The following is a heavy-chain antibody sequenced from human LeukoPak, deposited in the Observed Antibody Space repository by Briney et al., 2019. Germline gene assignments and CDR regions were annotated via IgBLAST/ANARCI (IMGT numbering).Heavy chain of an antibody. J-gene: IGHJ3*02. CDR2: IKQDGSEK. CDR3: ARVSYYPQDAFDI. V-gene: IGHV3-7*01. CDR1: GFTFSSYW. D-gene: IGHD2-8*01. Sequence: PGGSLRLSCAASGFTFSSYWMNWVRQAPGMGLEWVAKIKQDGSEKYYVDSVKGRFTISRDSAKDSLYLQMNSLRAEDTALYYCARVSYYPQDAFDIWGQGTMVTVSS.